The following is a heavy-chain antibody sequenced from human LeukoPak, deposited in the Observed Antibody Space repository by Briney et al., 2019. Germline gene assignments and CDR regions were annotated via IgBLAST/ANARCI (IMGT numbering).Heavy chain of an antibody. CDR3: ASRIVGATNGY. J-gene: IGHJ4*02. D-gene: IGHD1-26*01. CDR1: GFTFSTYW. CDR2: VKQDGSEN. V-gene: IGHV3-7*01. Sequence: GGSLRLPCAASGFTFSTYWMTWVRQAPGKGLEWVGNVKQDGSENYYADSVKGRFTIYRDNAKNSLYLQMNSLRAEDTAVYYCASRIVGATNGYWGQGTLVTVSS.